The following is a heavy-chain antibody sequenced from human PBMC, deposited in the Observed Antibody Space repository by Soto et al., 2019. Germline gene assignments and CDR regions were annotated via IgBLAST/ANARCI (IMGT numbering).Heavy chain of an antibody. J-gene: IGHJ5*02. V-gene: IGHV4-4*07. D-gene: IGHD6-19*01. CDR3: ARDDEGSGWYVPWFDP. CDR2: IYTSGST. CDR1: GGSISSYY. Sequence: SETLSLTCTVSGGSISSYYWSWIRQPAGKGLEWIGRIYTSGSTNYNPSLKSRVTMSVDTSKNQFSLKLSSVTAADTAVYYCARDDEGSGWYVPWFDPWGQGTLVTVS.